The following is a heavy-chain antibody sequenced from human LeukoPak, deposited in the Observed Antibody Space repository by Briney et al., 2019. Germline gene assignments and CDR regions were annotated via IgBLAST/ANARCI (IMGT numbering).Heavy chain of an antibody. CDR3: TRTESGTYKEGFDF. V-gene: IGHV3-49*03. CDR1: GFTFSDYS. J-gene: IGHJ4*02. D-gene: IGHD1-26*01. CDR2: IRSKTYGGTG. Sequence: GGSLRLSCAASGFTFSDYSMNWFRQAPGKGLEWVGFIRSKTYGGTGEYAASVKGSFTISRDDSKNIAHLQMNSRKTEDTAVYYCTRTESGTYKEGFDFWGQGTLVTVSS.